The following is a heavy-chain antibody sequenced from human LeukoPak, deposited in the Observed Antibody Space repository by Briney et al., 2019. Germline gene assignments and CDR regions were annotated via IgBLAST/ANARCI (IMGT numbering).Heavy chain of an antibody. CDR3: ARWSGSVTARNYYYYMDV. D-gene: IGHD6-6*01. J-gene: IGHJ6*03. Sequence: PSETLSLTCAVYGGSFSGYYWSWIRQPPGKGLEWIGEINHSGSTNYNPSLKSRVTISVDTSKNQFSLKLSSVTAADTAVYCCARWSGSVTARNYYYYMDVWGEGTTVTVSS. CDR2: INHSGST. V-gene: IGHV4-34*01. CDR1: GGSFSGYY.